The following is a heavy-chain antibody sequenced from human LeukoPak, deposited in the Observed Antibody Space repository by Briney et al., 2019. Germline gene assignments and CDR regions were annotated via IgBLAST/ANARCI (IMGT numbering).Heavy chain of an antibody. CDR2: IYRAGSS. CDR1: GGSMNDYY. Sequence: SETLSLTCTVSGGSMNDYYWSWVRQAAGKALEWMGSIYRAGSSDYNDSLERRGTISIEASKKQFSLKLNSVAAAASAIFYCARVGAAKSFDFWGQGTLVTSPS. J-gene: IGHJ4*02. D-gene: IGHD2-15*01. V-gene: IGHV4-4*07. CDR3: ARVGAAKSFDF.